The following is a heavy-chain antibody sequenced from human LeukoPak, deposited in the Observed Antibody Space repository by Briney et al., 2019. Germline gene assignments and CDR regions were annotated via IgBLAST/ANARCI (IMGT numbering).Heavy chain of an antibody. J-gene: IGHJ5*02. CDR1: GGSFSGYY. CDR2: INHSGGT. D-gene: IGHD2-2*01. Sequence: KPSETLSLTCAVYGGSFSGYYWSWIRQPPGKGLEWIGEINHSGGTNYNPSLKSRVTISVDTSKNQFSLKLSSVTAADTAVYCCARSPSYCSSTSCYPSRSPHWFDPWGQGTLVTVSS. V-gene: IGHV4-34*01. CDR3: ARSPSYCSSTSCYPSRSPHWFDP.